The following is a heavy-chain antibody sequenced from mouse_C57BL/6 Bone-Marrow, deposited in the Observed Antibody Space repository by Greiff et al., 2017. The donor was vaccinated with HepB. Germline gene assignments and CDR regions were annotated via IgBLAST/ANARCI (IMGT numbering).Heavy chain of an antibody. D-gene: IGHD1-1*01. J-gene: IGHJ2*01. CDR1: GHSFTDYN. V-gene: IGHV1-39*01. Sequence: VQLKESGPELVKPGASVKISCKASGHSFTDYNMNWVKQSNGKSLEWIGVINPNYGTTSYNQKFKGKATLTVDQSSSTAYMQLNSLTSEDSAVYYCARRGITTVDFDYWGQGTTLTVSS. CDR3: ARRGITTVDFDY. CDR2: INPNYGTT.